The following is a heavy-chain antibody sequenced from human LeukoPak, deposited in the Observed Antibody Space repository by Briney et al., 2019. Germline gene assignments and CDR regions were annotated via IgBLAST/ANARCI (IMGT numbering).Heavy chain of an antibody. V-gene: IGHV3-30*18. CDR1: GFTFSSYG. D-gene: IGHD6-13*01. CDR2: ISYDGSKK. CDR3: AKDGDSSWYEGGPFEN. J-gene: IGHJ4*02. Sequence: GGSLRLSCAASGFTFSSYGLHWVRQAPGRGLEWVAVISYDGSKKDYADSVKGRLTISRDNSKNTVSLQINSLRAEDTAVYYCAKDGDSSWYEGGPFENWGQGTLVTVSS.